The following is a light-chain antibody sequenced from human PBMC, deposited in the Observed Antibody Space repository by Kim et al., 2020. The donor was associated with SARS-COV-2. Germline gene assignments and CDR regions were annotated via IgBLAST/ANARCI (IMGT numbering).Light chain of an antibody. Sequence: DIQMTQSPSSLSASVGGRVTITCRASQTISSYLNWYQQNPGKAPKLLIYAASSLQSGVPSRFSGSGSGTAFTLTISSLQPEDFATYYCQQTYSTPPTFGQGTKVEIK. J-gene: IGKJ1*01. CDR1: QTISSY. CDR2: AAS. V-gene: IGKV1-39*01. CDR3: QQTYSTPPT.